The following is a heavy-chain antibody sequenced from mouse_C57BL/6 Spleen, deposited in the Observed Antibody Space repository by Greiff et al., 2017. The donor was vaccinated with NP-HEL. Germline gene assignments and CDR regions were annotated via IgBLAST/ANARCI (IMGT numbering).Heavy chain of an antibody. J-gene: IGHJ2*01. CDR2: INPNNGGT. Sequence: EVKLQESGPELVKPGASVKMSCKASGYTFTDYNMHWVKQSHGKSLEWIGYINPNNGGTSYNQKFKGKATLTVNKSSSTAYMELRSLTSEDSAVYYCARGYWDSDYWGQGTTLTVSS. CDR1: GYTFTDYN. V-gene: IGHV1-22*01. CDR3: ARGYWDSDY. D-gene: IGHD4-1*01.